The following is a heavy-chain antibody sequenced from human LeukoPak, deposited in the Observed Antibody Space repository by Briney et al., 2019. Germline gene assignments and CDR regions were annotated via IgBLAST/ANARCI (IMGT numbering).Heavy chain of an antibody. CDR3: AIKRSSSLDY. Sequence: ASVKVSCKASGGTFSSYAISWVRQAPGQGLEWMGGIILIFGTANYAQKFQGRVTITTDESTSTAYMELSSLRSEDTAVYYCAIKRSSSLDYWGQGTLVTVSS. CDR1: GGTFSSYA. J-gene: IGHJ4*02. D-gene: IGHD6-6*01. V-gene: IGHV1-69*05. CDR2: IILIFGTA.